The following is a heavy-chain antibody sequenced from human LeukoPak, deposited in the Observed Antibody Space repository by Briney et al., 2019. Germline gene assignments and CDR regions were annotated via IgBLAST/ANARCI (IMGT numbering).Heavy chain of an antibody. Sequence: GASVKVSCKASGYTFTSYGISWVRQAPGQGLEWMGWISAYNGNTNYAQKLQGRVTMTTDTSTSTAYMELRSLRSDDTAVYYCARDACNWNDAGSFDYWGQGTLVTVSS. CDR1: GYTFTSYG. D-gene: IGHD1-1*01. V-gene: IGHV1-18*01. J-gene: IGHJ4*02. CDR3: ARDACNWNDAGSFDY. CDR2: ISAYNGNT.